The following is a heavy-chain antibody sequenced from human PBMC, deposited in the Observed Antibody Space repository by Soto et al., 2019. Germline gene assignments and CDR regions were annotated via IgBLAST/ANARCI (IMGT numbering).Heavy chain of an antibody. CDR1: GFSLSTSGMC. D-gene: IGHD6-6*01. Sequence: SGPTLVNPTQTLTLTCTFSGFSLSTSGMCVSWIRQPPGKALEWLALIDWDDDKYYSTSLKTRRTISKDTSKNQLVRTMPNMDPVDTWTYYGARISRIAARRVGYYASYGMDVWGQRTTLPVSS. CDR2: IDWDDDK. V-gene: IGHV2-70*01. CDR3: ARISRIAARRVGYYASYGMDV. J-gene: IGHJ6*02.